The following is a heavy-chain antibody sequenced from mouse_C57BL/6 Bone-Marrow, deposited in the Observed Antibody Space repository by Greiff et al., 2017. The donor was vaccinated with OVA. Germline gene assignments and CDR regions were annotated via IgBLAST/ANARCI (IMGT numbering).Heavy chain of an antibody. J-gene: IGHJ4*01. V-gene: IGHV5-4*03. CDR2: ISDGGSYT. D-gene: IGHD2-3*01. Sequence: EVKLVESGGGLVKPGGSLKLSCAASGFTFSSYAMSWVRQTPEKRLEWVATISDGGSYTYYPDNVKGRFTISRDNAKNNLYLQMSHLKSEDTAMYYCASDERSHYYAMDYWGQGTSVTVSS. CDR3: ASDERSHYYAMDY. CDR1: GFTFSSYA.